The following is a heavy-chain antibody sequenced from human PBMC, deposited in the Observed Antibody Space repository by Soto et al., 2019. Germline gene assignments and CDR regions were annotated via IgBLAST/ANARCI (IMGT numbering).Heavy chain of an antibody. CDR3: ARGSEPGGTYRQRFEY. V-gene: IGHV5-51*01. CDR2: IYTGDSDT. CDR1: GYTFNNYW. D-gene: IGHD3-16*02. Sequence: GESLKISCKGSGYTFNNYWIGWVRQMPGKGLEWMGIIYTGDSDTRYSPSFQGQVTISVDRSITTAYLQWSSLKASDTAMYYCARGSEPGGTYRQRFEYWGQGILVTVSS. J-gene: IGHJ4*02.